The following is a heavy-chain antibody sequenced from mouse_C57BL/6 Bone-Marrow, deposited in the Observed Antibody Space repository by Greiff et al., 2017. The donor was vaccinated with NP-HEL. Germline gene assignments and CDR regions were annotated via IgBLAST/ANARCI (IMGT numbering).Heavy chain of an antibody. V-gene: IGHV1-42*01. Sequence: SGPELVKPGASVKISCKASGYSFTGYYMNWVKQSPEKSLEWIGEINPSTGGTTYNQKFKAKATLTVDKSSSTAYMQLKSLTSEDSAVYYCASSNYVDYAMDYWGQGTSVTVSS. J-gene: IGHJ4*01. CDR2: INPSTGGT. D-gene: IGHD2-5*01. CDR1: GYSFTGYY. CDR3: ASSNYVDYAMDY.